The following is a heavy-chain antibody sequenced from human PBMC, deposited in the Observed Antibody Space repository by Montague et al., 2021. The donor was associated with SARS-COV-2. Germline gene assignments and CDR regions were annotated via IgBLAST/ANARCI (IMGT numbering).Heavy chain of an antibody. CDR2: IYYSGST. D-gene: IGHD2-15*01. CDR3: ARLRRPIYCSGGSCYSYNWFDP. CDR1: GGSISSYY. Sequence: SETLSLTCTVSGGSISSYYWSWIRQPPGKGLEWIGYIYYSGSTNYSPSLKSRVTISVDTSKNQFSLKLSSVTAADTAVYYCARLRRPIYCSGGSCYSYNWFDPWGQGTLVTVSS. V-gene: IGHV4-59*08. J-gene: IGHJ5*02.